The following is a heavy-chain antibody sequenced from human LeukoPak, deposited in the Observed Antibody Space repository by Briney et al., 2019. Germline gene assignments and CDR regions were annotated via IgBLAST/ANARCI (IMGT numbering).Heavy chain of an antibody. V-gene: IGHV4-61*02. CDR1: GGSISSGSYY. Sequence: SETLSLTCTVSGGSISSGSYYWTWIRQPAGKGLEWIGRIYTSGSTNRNPSLKSRVTISLDTSKNQFSLKLISVTAADTAVYFCARERTDTSMDYWGQGTPVTVSS. D-gene: IGHD5-18*01. J-gene: IGHJ4*02. CDR3: ARERTDTSMDY. CDR2: IYTSGST.